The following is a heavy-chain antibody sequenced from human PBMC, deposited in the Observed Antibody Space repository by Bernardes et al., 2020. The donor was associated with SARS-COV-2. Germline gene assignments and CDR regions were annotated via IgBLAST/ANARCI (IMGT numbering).Heavy chain of an antibody. Sequence: SETLSLTCAVYGGSFSGYYWSWIRQPPGKGLEWIGEINHSGSTNYNPSLKSRVTISVDTSKNQFSLKLSSVTAADTAVYYCTGYCSSTSCYPSYYFDYWGQGTLITVSS. CDR2: INHSGST. V-gene: IGHV4-34*01. CDR1: GGSFSGYY. CDR3: TGYCSSTSCYPSYYFDY. D-gene: IGHD2-2*01. J-gene: IGHJ4*02.